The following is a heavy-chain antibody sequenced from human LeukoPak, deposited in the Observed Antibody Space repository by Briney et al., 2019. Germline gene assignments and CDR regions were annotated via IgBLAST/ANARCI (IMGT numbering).Heavy chain of an antibody. CDR2: ITSDSSRT. Sequence: GGSLRLSCAASGFTFSNYPMNWVRQAPGKGLEWVSAITSDSSRTYNADSVKGRFTISRDNSKNTLYLPMNSLRADDTAIYYCAKGNTITPDYWGQGTLVTVSS. V-gene: IGHV3-23*01. D-gene: IGHD1-14*01. CDR1: GFTFSNYP. CDR3: AKGNTITPDY. J-gene: IGHJ4*02.